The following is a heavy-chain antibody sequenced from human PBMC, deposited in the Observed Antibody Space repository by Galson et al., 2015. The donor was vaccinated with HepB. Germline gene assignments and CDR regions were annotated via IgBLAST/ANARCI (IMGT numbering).Heavy chain of an antibody. CDR1: GFTFSSYG. CDR3: AKDALTFYYGIDV. V-gene: IGHV3-30*18. Sequence: SLRLSCAASGFTFSSYGMHWVRQAPGKGLEWVAVMSNDGSNRYYADSVKGRFTTSRDNSKNTLYLQMNSLRDEDTAVYYCAKDALTFYYGIDVWGQGTTVTVSS. D-gene: IGHD1-20*01. J-gene: IGHJ6*02. CDR2: MSNDGSNR.